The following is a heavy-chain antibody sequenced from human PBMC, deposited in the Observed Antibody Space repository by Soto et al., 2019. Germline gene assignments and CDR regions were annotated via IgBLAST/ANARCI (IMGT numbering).Heavy chain of an antibody. CDR1: GYIFSSFG. J-gene: IGHJ4*02. Sequence: HVQLVQSGDEVMKPGASVKVSCKASGYIFSSFGISWVRQVPGQGLEWMGWINTYNGDTNYAQKFQGRVTMTTDTSTSTAYMELRSLISDDTAVYYCARGDCSFASCTLDFWGQGTLVTVSS. CDR2: INTYNGDT. CDR3: ARGDCSFASCTLDF. V-gene: IGHV1-18*01. D-gene: IGHD2-2*01.